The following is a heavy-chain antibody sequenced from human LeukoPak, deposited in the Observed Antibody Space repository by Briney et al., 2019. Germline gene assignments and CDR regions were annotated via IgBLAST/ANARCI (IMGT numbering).Heavy chain of an antibody. D-gene: IGHD2-15*01. Sequence: GGSLRLSCAASGFTFSSYSMNWVRQAPGKGLEWVSYISDSGTTIYYGDSVKGRFTISRDNARNSLYLQLNSLRAEDTAVYYCAKDRPEYCSGGSCYIVDPWGQGTLVTVSS. CDR3: AKDRPEYCSGGSCYIVDP. J-gene: IGHJ5*02. CDR1: GFTFSSYS. V-gene: IGHV3-48*04. CDR2: ISDSGTTI.